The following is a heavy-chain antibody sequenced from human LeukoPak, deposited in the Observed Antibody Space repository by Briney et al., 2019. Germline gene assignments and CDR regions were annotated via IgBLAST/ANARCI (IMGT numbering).Heavy chain of an antibody. V-gene: IGHV4-39*01. CDR1: GDSVSRSDCY. D-gene: IGHD3-22*01. CDR2: IYYSGRT. Sequence: NTSETLSLSCSVSGDSVSRSDCYWDWIRQPPGKGLEWIGTIYYSGRTYYSPSLKSRVTMSVDPSNNQFSLNLRSVTAADTAVYYCARRRYYDGSGYLEWGQGTLLSVSS. J-gene: IGHJ1*01. CDR3: ARRRYYDGSGYLE.